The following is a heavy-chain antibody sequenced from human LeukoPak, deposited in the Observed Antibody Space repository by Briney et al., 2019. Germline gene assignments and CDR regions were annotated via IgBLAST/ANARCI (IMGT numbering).Heavy chain of an antibody. Sequence: PSETLSLTCAVYGGSFSGYYWSWIRQPPGKGLEWIGEINHSGSTNYNPSLKSRVTISVDTSKNQFSLKLSSVTAADTAVYYCARGPDYYDSSGYYYFDYRGQGTLVTVSS. CDR3: ARGPDYYDSSGYYYFDY. V-gene: IGHV4-34*01. CDR1: GGSFSGYY. J-gene: IGHJ4*02. D-gene: IGHD3-22*01. CDR2: INHSGST.